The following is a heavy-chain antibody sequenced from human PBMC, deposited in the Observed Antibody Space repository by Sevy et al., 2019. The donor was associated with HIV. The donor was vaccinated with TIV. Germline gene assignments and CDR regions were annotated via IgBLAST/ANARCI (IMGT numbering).Heavy chain of an antibody. V-gene: IGHV3-7*01. CDR1: GFTFSSYS. J-gene: IGHJ4*02. Sequence: GGSLRLSCAASGFTFSSYSMNWVRQAPGKGLEWVATIKQDESEKYYVDSVKGRFAISRDNGKNSVSLQMNGLRVEDTALYYCAREVGGFNWRPYYFDSWGQGTLVTVSS. D-gene: IGHD3-16*01. CDR2: IKQDESEK. CDR3: AREVGGFNWRPYYFDS.